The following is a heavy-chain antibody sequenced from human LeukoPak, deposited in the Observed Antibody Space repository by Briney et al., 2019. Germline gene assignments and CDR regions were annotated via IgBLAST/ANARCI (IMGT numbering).Heavy chain of an antibody. CDR2: IYPGGSDS. CDR3: ARPLGGHYGETGAFDI. D-gene: IGHD4-17*01. CDR1: GYSFTSYW. J-gene: IGHJ3*02. V-gene: IGHV5-51*01. Sequence: GASLQICFKGSGYSFTSYWIGLGRQMPGKGVECMGIIYPGGSDSSYSPSFQRQVTISADKSISTAYLQWSSLKASDTAMYYCARPLGGHYGETGAFDIWGQGTMVTVSS.